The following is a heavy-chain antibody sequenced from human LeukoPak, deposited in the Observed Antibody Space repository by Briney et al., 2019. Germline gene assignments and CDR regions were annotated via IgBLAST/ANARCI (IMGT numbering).Heavy chain of an antibody. J-gene: IGHJ4*02. CDR1: GYTLTELS. Sequence: ASVKVSCKVSGYTLTELSMHWVRQAPGKGLEWMGGFDPEDGETIYAQKFQGRVTMTTDTSTTTAYMELRSLRSDDTAVYYCARRSAGTIDYWGQGTLVTVSS. CDR2: FDPEDGET. CDR3: ARRSAGTIDY. V-gene: IGHV1-24*01. D-gene: IGHD6-19*01.